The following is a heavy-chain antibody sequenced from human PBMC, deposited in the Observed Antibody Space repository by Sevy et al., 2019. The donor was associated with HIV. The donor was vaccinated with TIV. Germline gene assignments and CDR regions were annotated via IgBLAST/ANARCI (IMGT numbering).Heavy chain of an antibody. CDR2: IKSKSDCGTV. J-gene: IGHJ5*02. CDR3: ITYPRITTTGTGGFDP. Sequence: GGSLRLSCAASGFTFSDAWMGWVRQAAGKGLECVGRIKSKSDCGTVEDAAPVKGRFTISRDDSKDTLYLQMNSLKTEDTAVYFCITYPRITTTGTGGFDPWGQGTLVTVSS. D-gene: IGHD6-13*01. CDR1: GFTFSDAW. V-gene: IGHV3-15*01.